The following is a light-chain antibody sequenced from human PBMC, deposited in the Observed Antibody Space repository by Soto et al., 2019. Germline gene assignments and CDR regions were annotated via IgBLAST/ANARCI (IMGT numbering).Light chain of an antibody. CDR3: QQSATSPPKYT. J-gene: IGKJ2*01. CDR2: YAS. V-gene: IGKV3-20*01. Sequence: EIVLTQSPGTLSLSPGERATLSCRASQSVSSSSLAWYQQKPGQAPRLLLFYASSRATDIPDRFSGSGSGTDFTLTISRLEPEDFAVYYCQQSATSPPKYTFGQGTKLEIK. CDR1: QSVSSSS.